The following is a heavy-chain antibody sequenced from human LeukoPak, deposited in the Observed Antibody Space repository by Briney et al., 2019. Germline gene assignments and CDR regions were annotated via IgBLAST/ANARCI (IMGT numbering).Heavy chain of an antibody. CDR3: TRDYIAAIGFDH. V-gene: IGHV3-23*01. Sequence: GGSLSLSCAAAGFTFSCSAMSWVRQAAGKGREWVSSIIASGDAAFYAGSVKSRFTISRDKSKNTVHLQMNSLRAEDTAVYYCTRDYIAAIGFDHWGQGTLVSVSS. J-gene: IGHJ4*02. CDR2: IIASGDAA. D-gene: IGHD6-13*01. CDR1: GFTFSCSA.